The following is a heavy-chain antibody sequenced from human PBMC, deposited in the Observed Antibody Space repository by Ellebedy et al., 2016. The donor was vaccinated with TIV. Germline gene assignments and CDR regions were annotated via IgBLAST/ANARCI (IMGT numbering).Heavy chain of an antibody. Sequence: GESLKISCAASGFTFSNYWMHWVRQAPGKGLVWVSRIHSDGSSVTYADSVRGRFTTARDNANNKLYLQMNGLRAEDTAVYYCARVVAAAGRTGGGDYWGQGTLVTVSS. J-gene: IGHJ4*02. CDR2: IHSDGSSV. V-gene: IGHV3-74*01. CDR3: ARVVAAAGRTGGGDY. CDR1: GFTFSNYW. D-gene: IGHD6-13*01.